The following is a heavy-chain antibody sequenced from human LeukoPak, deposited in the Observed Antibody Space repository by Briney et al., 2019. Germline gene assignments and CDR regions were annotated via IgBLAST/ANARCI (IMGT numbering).Heavy chain of an antibody. CDR2: MNPNSGNT. Sequence: GASVKVSCKASGYTFTSYDINWVRQATGQGLEWMGWMNPNSGNTGYAQKFQGRVTMTRNTSISTAYMELSSLRSEDTAVYYCVRGSSEKYCSGGSCYLYYYGMDVWGQGTTVTVSS. CDR1: GYTFTSYD. J-gene: IGHJ6*02. CDR3: VRGSSEKYCSGGSCYLYYYGMDV. V-gene: IGHV1-8*01. D-gene: IGHD2-15*01.